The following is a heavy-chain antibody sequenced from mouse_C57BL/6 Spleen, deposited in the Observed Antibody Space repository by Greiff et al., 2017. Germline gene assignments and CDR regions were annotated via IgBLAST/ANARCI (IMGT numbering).Heavy chain of an antibody. J-gene: IGHJ2*01. CDR2: INPSTGGT. Sequence: VHVKQSGPELVKPGASVKISCKASGYSFTGYYMNWVKQSPEKSLEWIGEINPSTGGTTYNQKFKAKATLTVDKSSSTAYMQLKSLTSEDSAVYYCARGNSNYVFDYWGQGTTLTVSS. CDR1: GYSFTGYY. D-gene: IGHD2-5*01. CDR3: ARGNSNYVFDY. V-gene: IGHV1-42*01.